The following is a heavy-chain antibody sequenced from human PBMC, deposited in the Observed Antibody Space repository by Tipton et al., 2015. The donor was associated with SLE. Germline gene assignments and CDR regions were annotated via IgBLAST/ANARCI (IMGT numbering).Heavy chain of an antibody. J-gene: IGHJ6*02. Sequence: QLVQSGAEVKKPGASVKVSCKASGYTFTSYGISWVRQAPGQGLEWMGWISAYNGNTNYAQKLQGRVTMTTDTSTSTAYMELRSLRSDYTAVYYCASYSSSWYNYYCGMGVWGQGTTVTVSS. CDR1: GYTFTSYG. D-gene: IGHD6-13*01. CDR3: ASYSSSWYNYYCGMGV. CDR2: ISAYNGNT. V-gene: IGHV1-18*01.